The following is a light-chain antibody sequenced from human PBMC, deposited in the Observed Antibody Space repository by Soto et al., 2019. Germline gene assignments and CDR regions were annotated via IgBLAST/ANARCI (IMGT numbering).Light chain of an antibody. V-gene: IGKV1-5*03. CDR2: KAS. Sequence: IQMTHPPPTLFASGGDRVTSPSRASQIISSWLTWYQQKAGQAPKLLIYKASIVESGVPSRFSGSGSGTEFTLTISSLQPDDSATYYCQQYSYFATFGQGTRVEVK. CDR3: QQYSYFAT. J-gene: IGKJ1*01. CDR1: QIISSW.